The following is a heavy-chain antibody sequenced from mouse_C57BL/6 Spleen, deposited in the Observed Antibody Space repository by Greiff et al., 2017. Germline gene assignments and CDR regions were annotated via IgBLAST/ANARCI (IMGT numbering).Heavy chain of an antibody. CDR1: GYTFTSYW. CDR2: IDPSDSET. J-gene: IGHJ4*01. CDR3: ARAYYSNSYAMDY. D-gene: IGHD2-5*01. V-gene: IGHV1-52*01. Sequence: VKLQQPGAELVRPGSSVKLSCKASGYTFTSYWMHWVKQRPIQGLEWIGNIDPSDSETHYNQKFKDKATLTVDKSSSTAYMQLSSLTSEDSAVYYCARAYYSNSYAMDYWGQGTSVTVSS.